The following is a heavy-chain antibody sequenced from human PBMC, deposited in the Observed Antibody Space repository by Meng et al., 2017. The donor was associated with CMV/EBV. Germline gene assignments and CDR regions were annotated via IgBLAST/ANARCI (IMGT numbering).Heavy chain of an antibody. Sequence: SFSGYYWSWIRQPPGKGLEWIGEINHSGSTNYNPSLKSRVTISVDTSKNQFSLKLSSVTAADTAVYYCARGQEVVVVPAAGTSWFDPWGQGTLVTVSS. D-gene: IGHD2-2*01. CDR2: INHSGST. CDR1: SFSGYY. CDR3: ARGQEVVVVPAAGTSWFDP. V-gene: IGHV4-34*01. J-gene: IGHJ5*02.